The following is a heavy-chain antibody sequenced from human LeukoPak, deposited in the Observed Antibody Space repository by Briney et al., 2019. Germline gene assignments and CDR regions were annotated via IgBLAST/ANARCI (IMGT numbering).Heavy chain of an antibody. CDR1: GVTVSSNY. CDR2: IYSGGST. CDR3: ARDRVIGVYAFDI. Sequence: GGSLRLSCAASGVTVSSNYMSWVRQAPGKGLEWVSVIYSGGSTYYADSVKGGFTISRDNSKNTLYLQMNSLRAEDTAVYYCARDRVIGVYAFDIWGQGTMVTVSS. J-gene: IGHJ3*02. D-gene: IGHD3-3*01. V-gene: IGHV3-66*01.